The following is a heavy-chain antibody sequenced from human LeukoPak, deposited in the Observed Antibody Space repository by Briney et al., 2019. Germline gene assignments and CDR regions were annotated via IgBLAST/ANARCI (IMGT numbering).Heavy chain of an antibody. CDR3: ARGPPAVINPVYYYYGMDV. J-gene: IGHJ6*02. CDR1: GGSIRSPGYY. V-gene: IGHV4-39*07. D-gene: IGHD3-16*02. Sequence: SETLSLTCTVSGGSIRSPGYYWGWTRQPPGKGLEWIGSMYYSGSSFYNPSLKSRVAISVDTSKNQFSLKLSSVTAADTAVYYCARGPPAVINPVYYYYGMDVWGQGTTVTVSS. CDR2: MYYSGSS.